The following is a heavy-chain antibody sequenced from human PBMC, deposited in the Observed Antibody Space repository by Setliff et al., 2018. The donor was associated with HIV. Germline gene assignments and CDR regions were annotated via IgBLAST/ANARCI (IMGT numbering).Heavy chain of an antibody. Sequence: SETLSLTCTVSGYSISSGYYWGFIRQPPGKGLEWIGSIFHSGSTYYNPSLKSRVTMSVDTSENQFSLKVNSVSAADTAIYFCARDDSGWYMYWGQGTLVTVSS. V-gene: IGHV4-38-2*02. D-gene: IGHD6-13*01. J-gene: IGHJ4*02. CDR1: GYSISSGYY. CDR3: ARDDSGWYMY. CDR2: IFHSGST.